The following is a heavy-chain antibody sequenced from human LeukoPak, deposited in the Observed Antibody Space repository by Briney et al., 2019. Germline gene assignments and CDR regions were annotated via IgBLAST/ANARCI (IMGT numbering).Heavy chain of an antibody. CDR3: ARVGNCSGGSCYSDYFEY. Sequence: SETLSLTCTVSGGSISSYYWSWIRQPPGKGLEWIGYIYYRGSTNYNPSLKSRVTISVDTSKNQFSLKLSSVTAADTAVYYCARVGNCSGGSCYSDYFEYWGQGTLVTVSS. J-gene: IGHJ4*02. CDR2: IYYRGST. D-gene: IGHD2-15*01. V-gene: IGHV4-59*01. CDR1: GGSISSYY.